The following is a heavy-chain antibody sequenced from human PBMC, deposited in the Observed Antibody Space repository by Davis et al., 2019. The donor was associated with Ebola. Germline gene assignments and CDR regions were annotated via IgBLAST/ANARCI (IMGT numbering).Heavy chain of an antibody. V-gene: IGHV3-30-3*01. Sequence: GESLKISCAASGFTFSSYAMSWVRQAPGKGLEWVAVISYDGSNKYYADSVKGRFTISRDNSKNTLYLQMNSLRAEDTAVYYCAKDLSRYSGYDYPYFDYWGQGTLVTVSS. CDR2: ISYDGSNK. CDR3: AKDLSRYSGYDYPYFDY. D-gene: IGHD5-12*01. J-gene: IGHJ4*02. CDR1: GFTFSSYA.